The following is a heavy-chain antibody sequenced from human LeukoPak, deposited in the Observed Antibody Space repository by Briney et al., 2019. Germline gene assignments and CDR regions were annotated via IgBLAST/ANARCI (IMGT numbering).Heavy chain of an antibody. CDR1: GFTFSTYT. V-gene: IGHV3-21*01. D-gene: IGHD3-3*01. CDR2: ISSNGYYI. J-gene: IGHJ3*02. Sequence: GGSQRLSCAASGFTFSTYTINWVRQAPGKGLEWVSSISSNGYYIYYAGSVRGRFTISRDNAKNSLYLQMNSLRAEDTALYYCAREGLRTERSDTDAFDIWGQGTMVTVSS. CDR3: AREGLRTERSDTDAFDI.